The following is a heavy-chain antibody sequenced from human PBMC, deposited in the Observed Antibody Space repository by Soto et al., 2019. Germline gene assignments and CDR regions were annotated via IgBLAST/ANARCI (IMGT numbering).Heavy chain of an antibody. CDR1: GFTFSSYA. V-gene: IGHV3-23*01. Sequence: GGSLRLSCAASGFTFSSYAMSWVRQAPGKGLEWVSAISGSGGSTYYADSVKGRFTISRDNSKNTLYLQMNSLRAEDTAVYYCAEDIYYGSGSGGMDVWGQGTTVTVSS. D-gene: IGHD3-10*01. CDR3: AEDIYYGSGSGGMDV. J-gene: IGHJ6*02. CDR2: ISGSGGST.